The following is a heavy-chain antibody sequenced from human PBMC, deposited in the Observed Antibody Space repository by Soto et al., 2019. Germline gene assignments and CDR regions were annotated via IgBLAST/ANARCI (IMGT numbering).Heavy chain of an antibody. J-gene: IGHJ5*02. V-gene: IGHV4-59*02. D-gene: IGHD2-8*01. CDR1: VGSVTSHH. CDR3: ARDTHASFTHYCDP. CDR2: TSYTGNT. Sequence: PXETLSLTCFFSVGSVTSHHWSCIRHFPGQGLQWIAYTSYTGNTNYNPYLRSRVTISLDTSKNQLSLKLTSMTAADTAVYYCARDTHASFTHYCDPLGQGTL.